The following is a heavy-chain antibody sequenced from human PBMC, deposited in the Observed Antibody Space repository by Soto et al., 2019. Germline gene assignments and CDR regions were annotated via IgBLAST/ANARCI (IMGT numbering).Heavy chain of an antibody. V-gene: IGHV3-30*03. CDR3: SRGTYYPQSSGLHADY. D-gene: IGHD3-22*01. Sequence: GGSLRLSCATSGFTFNDYAMYWVRQAPGQGLEWVAMISSDGHHQFYVDNLRGRFTVSRDNSKNTLFLQMNSLRPEDTAVYYCSRGTYYPQSSGLHADYWGPGTVVTVTS. CDR1: GFTFNDYA. J-gene: IGHJ4*02. CDR2: ISSDGHHQ.